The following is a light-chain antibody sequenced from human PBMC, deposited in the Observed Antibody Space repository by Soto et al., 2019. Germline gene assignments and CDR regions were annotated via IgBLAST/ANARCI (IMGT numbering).Light chain of an antibody. V-gene: IGKV3-15*01. CDR3: QQYNNWPPFT. Sequence: DIVMTQSPATLSVSPGERATLSCRASQTISSNLAWYQQKPGQTPRLLIYGASTMAAGIPARFSGSGSGTDFTLTITSLQSEDFAVYYCQQYNNWPPFTFGPGTKVDIK. J-gene: IGKJ3*01. CDR1: QTISSN. CDR2: GAS.